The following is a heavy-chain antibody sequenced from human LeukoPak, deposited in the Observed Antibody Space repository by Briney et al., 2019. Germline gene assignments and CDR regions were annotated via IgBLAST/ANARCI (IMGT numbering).Heavy chain of an antibody. CDR1: GFTFSSYA. Sequence: PGGSLRLSCAASGFTFSSYAMSWVRQPPGKGLEWIGEINHSGSTNYNPSLKSRVTISVDTSKNQFSLKLSSVTAADTAVYYCARLVGATKAYFDYWGQGTLVTVSS. V-gene: IGHV4-34*01. D-gene: IGHD1-26*01. CDR2: INHSGST. J-gene: IGHJ4*02. CDR3: ARLVGATKAYFDY.